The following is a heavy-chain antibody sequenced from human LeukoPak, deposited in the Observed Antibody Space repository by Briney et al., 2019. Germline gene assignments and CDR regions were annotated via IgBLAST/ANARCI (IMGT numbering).Heavy chain of an antibody. D-gene: IGHD3-22*01. CDR1: GGSISSYY. V-gene: IGHV4-59*01. CDR3: AREDSSGYHIDY. J-gene: IGHJ4*02. CDR2: IYYSGST. Sequence: SETLSLTCSVSGGSISSYYWSWIRQPPGKGLEWIGYIYYSGSTNYNPSLKSRVTISVDTSKNQFSLKLSSVTAADTAVYYCAREDSSGYHIDYWGQGTLVTVSS.